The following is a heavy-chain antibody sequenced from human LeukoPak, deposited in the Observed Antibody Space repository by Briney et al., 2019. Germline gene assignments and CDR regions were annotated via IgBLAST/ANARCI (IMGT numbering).Heavy chain of an antibody. CDR3: ARAEDIVVVAVAGAGYYYMDV. J-gene: IGHJ6*03. V-gene: IGHV1-24*01. CDR2: FDPEDGET. CDR1: GYTLTEIS. Sequence: ASVKVSCKVSGYTLTEISMHWVRQAPGKGLGWMGGFDPEDGETVYAQKFQDRVTMTIDASTSTAYMELRSLRSDDTAVYHCARAEDIVVVAVAGAGYYYMDVWGKGTTVTVSS. D-gene: IGHD2-2*01.